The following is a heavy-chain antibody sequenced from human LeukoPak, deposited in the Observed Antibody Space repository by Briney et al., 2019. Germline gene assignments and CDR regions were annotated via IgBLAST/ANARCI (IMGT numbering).Heavy chain of an antibody. CDR2: IWDDGSNK. V-gene: IGHV3-33*06. CDR1: GLNFNDND. D-gene: IGHD3-10*01. Sequence: GGSLRLSCAASGLNFNDNDMDWVRQAPGKGLEWVAVIWDDGSNKYYAESVKGRFTISRDISKNILYLQMNSLRVEDTAVYYCAKERGGQDWDFDLWGRGTLVTVSS. J-gene: IGHJ2*01. CDR3: AKERGGQDWDFDL.